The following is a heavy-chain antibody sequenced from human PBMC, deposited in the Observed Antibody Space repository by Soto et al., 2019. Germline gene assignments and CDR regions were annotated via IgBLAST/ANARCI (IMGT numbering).Heavy chain of an antibody. CDR3: ARRPLRKVPAAIEYAFDI. J-gene: IGHJ3*02. V-gene: IGHV4-34*01. Sequence: NPSETLSLTCAVYGGSISGYYWSWIRQPPGQGLEWHGEINHSGSTSYNPSLTRPVPISIATSKTQYSLNLSSVTVADTAVYYCARRPLRKVPAAIEYAFDIWGQGTMVT. CDR1: GGSISGYY. CDR2: INHSGST. D-gene: IGHD2-2*01.